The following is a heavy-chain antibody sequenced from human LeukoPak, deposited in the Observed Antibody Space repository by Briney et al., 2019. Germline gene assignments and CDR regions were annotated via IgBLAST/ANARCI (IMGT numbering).Heavy chain of an antibody. CDR2: IYYSGST. V-gene: IGHV4-59*08. J-gene: IGHJ4*02. Sequence: SGTLSLTCTVSGGSISSYYWSWIRQPPGKGLEWIGYIYYSGSTNYNPSLKSRVTISVDTSKNQFSLKLSSVTAADTAVYYCARRSILYDSYYFDYWGQGTLVTVSS. D-gene: IGHD2/OR15-2a*01. CDR1: GGSISSYY. CDR3: ARRSILYDSYYFDY.